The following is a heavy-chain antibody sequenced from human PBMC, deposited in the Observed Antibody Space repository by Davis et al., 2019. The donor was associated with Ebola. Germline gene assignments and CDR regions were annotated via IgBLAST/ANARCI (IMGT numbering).Heavy chain of an antibody. J-gene: IGHJ4*02. D-gene: IGHD1-26*01. V-gene: IGHV4-39*02. Sequence: MPSETLSLTCTVSGGSVSSSSYYWGWIRQPPGKGLEWIGSIYYSGSTFYSPSLKSRVTISVDTSKNQFSLRLSFVTAADTAVYYCAGESGGGTYVSWGQGTLVTVSS. CDR3: AGESGGGTYVS. CDR2: IYYSGST. CDR1: GGSVSSSSYY.